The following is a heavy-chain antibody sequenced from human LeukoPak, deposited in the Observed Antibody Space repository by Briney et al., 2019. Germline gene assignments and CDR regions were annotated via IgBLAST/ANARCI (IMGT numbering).Heavy chain of an antibody. J-gene: IGHJ4*02. Sequence: GRSLRLSCAASGFTFSSYAMHWVRQAPGKGLEWVAVISYDGSNKYYADSVKGRFTISRDNSKNTLYLQMNSLRAEDTAVYYCARDPSYYYDSSGLDYWGQGTLVTVSS. V-gene: IGHV3-30*04. CDR3: ARDPSYYYDSSGLDY. CDR2: ISYDGSNK. CDR1: GFTFSSYA. D-gene: IGHD3-22*01.